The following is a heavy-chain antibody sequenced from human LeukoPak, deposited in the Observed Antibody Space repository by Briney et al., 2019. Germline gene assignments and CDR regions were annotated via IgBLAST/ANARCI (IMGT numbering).Heavy chain of an antibody. Sequence: SGGSLRLSCAASGFTFSNYWMIWVRQAPGKGLEWVANINEDASKKYYVDSVEGRFTISRDDAKNSLYLQMNSLRAEDTAMYYCAASTYSSSPSWGQGTLVTVSS. CDR1: GFTFSNYW. CDR2: INEDASKK. D-gene: IGHD6-6*01. J-gene: IGHJ5*02. V-gene: IGHV3-7*01. CDR3: AASTYSSSPS.